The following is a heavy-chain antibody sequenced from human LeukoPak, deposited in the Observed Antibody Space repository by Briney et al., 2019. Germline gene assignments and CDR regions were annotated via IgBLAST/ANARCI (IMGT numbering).Heavy chain of an antibody. Sequence: ASVKVSCKASGYTFTSYDINWVRQATGQGLEWMGWMNPISGNTGHAQKFQGRVTMTRDTSISTAYMELSSLRSEDTAVYYCARGPPIRGYRYGYDTGYYYSYSMDVWGKGTTDTISS. D-gene: IGHD5-18*01. CDR2: MNPISGNT. CDR3: ARGPPIRGYRYGYDTGYYYSYSMDV. J-gene: IGHJ6*03. CDR1: GYTFTSYD. V-gene: IGHV1-8*01.